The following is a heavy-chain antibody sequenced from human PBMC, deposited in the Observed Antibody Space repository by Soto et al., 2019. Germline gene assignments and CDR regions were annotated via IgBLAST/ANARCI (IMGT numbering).Heavy chain of an antibody. CDR3: AKSHSSSRGSYYYYGMDV. J-gene: IGHJ6*02. CDR2: ISYDGSNK. CDR1: GFTFSSYG. Sequence: GGSLRLSCAASGFTFSSYGMHWVRQAPGKGLEWVAVISYDGSNKYYADSVKGRFTISRDNSKNTLYLQMNSLRAEDTAVYYCAKSHSSSRGSYYYYGMDVWGQGTTVTVSS. D-gene: IGHD6-13*01. V-gene: IGHV3-30*18.